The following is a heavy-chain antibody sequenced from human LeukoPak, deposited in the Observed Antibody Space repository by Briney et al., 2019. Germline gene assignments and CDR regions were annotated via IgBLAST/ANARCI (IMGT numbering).Heavy chain of an antibody. V-gene: IGHV1-69*06. D-gene: IGHD6-19*01. CDR1: GGTFSSYA. CDR2: IIPIFGTA. CDR3: ARARDGHGQWLVPPDY. Sequence: GASVKLSCTASGGTFSSYAISWVRQAPGQGLEWMGGIIPIFGTANYAQKFQGRVTITADKSTSTAYMELSSLRSEDTAVYYCARARDGHGQWLVPPDYWGQGTLVTVSS. J-gene: IGHJ4*02.